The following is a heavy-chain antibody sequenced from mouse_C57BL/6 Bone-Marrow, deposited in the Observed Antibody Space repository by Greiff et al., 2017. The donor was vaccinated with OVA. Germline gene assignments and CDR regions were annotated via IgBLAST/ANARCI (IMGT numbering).Heavy chain of an antibody. V-gene: IGHV14-4*01. CDR2: IDPENGDT. CDR3: TAYYYGSPWFAY. CDR1: GFNIKDDY. J-gene: IGHJ3*01. D-gene: IGHD1-1*01. Sequence: VQLQQPGAELVRPGASVKLSCTASGFNIKDDYMHWVKQRPEQGLEWIGWIDPENGDTEYASKFQGKATITADTSSNTAYLQLSSLTSEDTAVYYCTAYYYGSPWFAYWGQGTLVTVSA.